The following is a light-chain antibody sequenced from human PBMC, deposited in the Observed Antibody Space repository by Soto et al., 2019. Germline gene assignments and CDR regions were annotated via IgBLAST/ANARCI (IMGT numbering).Light chain of an antibody. Sequence: QSVLTQPPSASGSPGQSVAISCTGTSSDVGGYNYVSWYQQHPGKAPKLMIYEVNKRPSGVPDRFSGSKSGTSASLAISGLRSEDEADYYCAAWDDGLSGWVFGGGTKLTVL. V-gene: IGLV2-8*01. J-gene: IGLJ3*02. CDR2: EVN. CDR1: SSDVGGYNY. CDR3: AAWDDGLSGWV.